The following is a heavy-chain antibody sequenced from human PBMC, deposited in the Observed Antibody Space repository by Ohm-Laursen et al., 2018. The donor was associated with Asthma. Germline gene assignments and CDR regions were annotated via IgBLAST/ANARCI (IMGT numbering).Heavy chain of an antibody. V-gene: IGHV3-21*04. CDR1: GYTFSRYS. CDR3: AKWIPGNIVATTTIDY. CDR2: ISTASTFI. D-gene: IGHD5-12*01. J-gene: IGHJ4*02. Sequence: SLRLSCAASGYTFSRYSIHWVRQVPGKGLEWVASISTASTFIYYADSVRGRFTTSRDNAKNSVYLQMNSLRAEDTAVYYCAKWIPGNIVATTTIDYWGQGTLVTVSS.